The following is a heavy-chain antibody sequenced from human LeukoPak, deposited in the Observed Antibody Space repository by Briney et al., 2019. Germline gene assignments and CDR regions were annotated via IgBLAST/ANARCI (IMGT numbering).Heavy chain of an antibody. D-gene: IGHD3-3*01. Sequence: GSGPTLVNPTQTLTLTCTFSGFSLSTSGVGVGWIRQPPGKALEWLALIYWNDDKRYSPSLKSRLTITKDISKNQVVLTMTNMDPVDTATYYCAHRLDYDFWSGYPLWDYWGQGTLVTVSS. J-gene: IGHJ4*02. CDR1: GFSLSTSGVG. V-gene: IGHV2-5*01. CDR2: IYWNDDK. CDR3: AHRLDYDFWSGYPLWDY.